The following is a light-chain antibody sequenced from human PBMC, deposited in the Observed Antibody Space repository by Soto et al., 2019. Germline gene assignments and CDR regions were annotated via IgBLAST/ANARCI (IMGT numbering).Light chain of an antibody. CDR2: DAS. CDR1: KSINSQ. CDR3: QQRWSWRLP. V-gene: IGKV3-11*01. Sequence: EIVLAHSPATLAWSPGGRSTLSCRASKSINSQVAWYQQKPGQAPRLLIYDASKRATGIPARFSGSETWTNFTLTISSLEPEDSAVYYCQQRWSWRLPLGGGTKVDIK. J-gene: IGKJ4*01.